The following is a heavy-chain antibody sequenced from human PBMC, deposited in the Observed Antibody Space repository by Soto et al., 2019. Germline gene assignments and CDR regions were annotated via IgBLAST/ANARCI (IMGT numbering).Heavy chain of an antibody. CDR1: GYTFTSYY. V-gene: IGHV1-46*01. CDR3: ARDWGYCSSTSCRYNWFDP. D-gene: IGHD2-2*01. J-gene: IGHJ5*02. CDR2: INPSGGST. Sequence: ASVKVSCKASGYTFTSYYMRWVRQAPGQGLEWMGIINPSGGSTSYAQKFQGRVTMTRDTSTSTVYMELSSLRSEDTAVYYCARDWGYCSSTSCRYNWFDPWGQGTLVTVSS.